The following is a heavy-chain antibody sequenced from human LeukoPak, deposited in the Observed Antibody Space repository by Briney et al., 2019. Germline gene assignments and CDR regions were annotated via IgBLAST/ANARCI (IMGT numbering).Heavy chain of an antibody. D-gene: IGHD3-3*01. J-gene: IGHJ6*03. CDR2: INSYNGNT. CDR1: GYTFTSYG. CDR3: ARIFWSGYYPRPDYYYYMDV. V-gene: IGHV1-18*01. Sequence: ASVKVSCKASGYTFTSYGISWVRQAPGQGLEWVGWINSYNGNTNYAQKLQGRVTLTTDTSTSTAYMELRSLRSDDTAVYYCARIFWSGYYPRPDYYYYMDVWGKGTTVTVSS.